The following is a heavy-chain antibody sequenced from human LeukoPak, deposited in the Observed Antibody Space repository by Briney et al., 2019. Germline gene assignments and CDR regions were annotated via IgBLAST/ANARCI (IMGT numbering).Heavy chain of an antibody. CDR1: GGSISSSSYY. CDR3: ARGKDSSGYYRPPFDY. D-gene: IGHD3-22*01. V-gene: IGHV4-39*07. J-gene: IGHJ4*02. Sequence: PSETLSLTCTVSGGSISSSSYYWGWLRQPPGKGLEWIGCNYYSGSTYYNPSLKSRVTISVDTSKNQFSLKLSSVTAADTAVYYCARGKDSSGYYRPPFDYWGQGTLVTVSS. CDR2: NYYSGST.